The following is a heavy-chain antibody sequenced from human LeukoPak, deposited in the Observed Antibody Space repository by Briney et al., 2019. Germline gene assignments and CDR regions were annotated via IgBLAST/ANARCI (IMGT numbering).Heavy chain of an antibody. CDR3: ARDRVGRYFGWLEPSDY. D-gene: IGHD3-9*01. Sequence: SVTVSFKASGGTLSIYAIRWVRPAPGQGRAGVESIIPILGIANSEQKYQSRATTTANNTTSTAYMELRSLRSDDTAVYYCARDRVGRYFGWLEPSDYWGQGTLVTVSS. CDR2: IIPILGIA. J-gene: IGHJ4*02. V-gene: IGHV1-69*04. CDR1: GGTLSIYA.